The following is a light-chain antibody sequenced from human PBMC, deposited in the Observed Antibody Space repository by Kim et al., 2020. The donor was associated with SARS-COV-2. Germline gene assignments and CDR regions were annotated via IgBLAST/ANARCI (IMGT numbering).Light chain of an antibody. CDR2: GAS. Sequence: EIVLTQSPGTLSLSPGERATLSCRASQSVSSNYLAWYQHKPGQAPRLLIYGASSRATGIPDRFSGSGSGTDFTLTISRLEPEDFAVYYCQKYGDSPRTFGQGTKVDIK. J-gene: IGKJ1*01. CDR1: QSVSSNY. CDR3: QKYGDSPRT. V-gene: IGKV3-20*01.